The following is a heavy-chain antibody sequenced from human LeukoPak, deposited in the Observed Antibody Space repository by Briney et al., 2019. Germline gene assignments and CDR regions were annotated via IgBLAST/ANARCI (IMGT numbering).Heavy chain of an antibody. V-gene: IGHV1-18*01. Sequence: ASVKVSCKASGYTFASFGFSWVRQTPGQGLEWMGWINAYNGNTNYAQNLRGRVTMTTDTSTSTAYMELRSLGPDDTAVYFSARRHGSILSFDYWGQGTLVTVSS. J-gene: IGHJ4*02. CDR2: INAYNGNT. CDR1: GYTFASFG. D-gene: IGHD2-21*01. CDR3: ARRHGSILSFDY.